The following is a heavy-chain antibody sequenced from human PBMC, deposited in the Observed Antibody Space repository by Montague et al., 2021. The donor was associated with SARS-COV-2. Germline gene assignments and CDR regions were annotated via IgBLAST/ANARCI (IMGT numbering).Heavy chain of an antibody. J-gene: IGHJ4*02. V-gene: IGHV4-59*01. Sequence: SETLSLTYAVYGGSFSGYYWSWIRQPPGKGLEWIGYIYYSGSTNYNPSLKIRVTISVDTSKNQFSLKLSSVTAADTAVYYFARVFPRWLQFDPYFDYWGQGTLVTVSS. CDR3: ARVFPRWLQFDPYFDY. CDR2: IYYSGST. D-gene: IGHD5-24*01. CDR1: GGSFSGYY.